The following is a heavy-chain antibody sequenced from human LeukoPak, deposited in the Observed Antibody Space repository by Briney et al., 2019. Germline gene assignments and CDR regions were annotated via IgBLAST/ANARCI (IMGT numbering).Heavy chain of an antibody. V-gene: IGHV4-4*02. D-gene: IGHD6-13*01. Sequence: PSGTLSLTCAVSGGSISSSNWWSWVRQPPGKGLEWIGEIYHSGSTNYNPSLKSRVTISVDKSKNQFSLKLSSVTAADTAVYYCARDSDIAAAGVGFDYWGQGTLVTVSS. CDR3: ARDSDIAAAGVGFDY. CDR1: GGSISSSNW. CDR2: IYHSGST. J-gene: IGHJ4*02.